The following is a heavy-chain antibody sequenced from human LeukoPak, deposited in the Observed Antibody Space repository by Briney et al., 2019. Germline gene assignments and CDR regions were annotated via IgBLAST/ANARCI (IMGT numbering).Heavy chain of an antibody. V-gene: IGHV1-8*01. D-gene: IGHD4-17*01. CDR1: GYTFTSYD. CDR3: ARGKRINGDYSGIDY. CDR2: MNPNSGNT. J-gene: IGHJ4*02. Sequence: ASVKVSCKASGYTFTSYDIDWVRQATGQGLEWMGWMNPNSGNTGYAQKFQGRVTMTRNTSISTAYMELSSLRSEDTAVYYCARGKRINGDYSGIDYWGQGTLVTVSS.